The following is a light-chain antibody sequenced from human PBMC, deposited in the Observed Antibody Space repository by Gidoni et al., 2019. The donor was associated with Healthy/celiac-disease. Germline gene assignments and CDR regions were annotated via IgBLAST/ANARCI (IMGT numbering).Light chain of an antibody. CDR1: QSVSRSY. V-gene: IGKV3-20*01. J-gene: IGKJ1*01. Sequence: EIVLTQSPGTLSLSPGERATLSCRASQSVSRSYLAWYQQKPGQAPRLLIYVASSRATRIPARFSGSVSGTDFTLTISRLEPEDFAVYYCQQYGSSPRTFGQGTKVEIK. CDR3: QQYGSSPRT. CDR2: VAS.